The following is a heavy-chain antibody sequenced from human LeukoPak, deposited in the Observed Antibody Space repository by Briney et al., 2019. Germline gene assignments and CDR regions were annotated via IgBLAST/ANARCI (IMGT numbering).Heavy chain of an antibody. CDR1: GGSVGSDNSY. D-gene: IGHD3-10*01. V-gene: IGHV4-61*02. CDR3: ARGYYYRT. J-gene: IGHJ4*02. CDR2: IYADGSS. Sequence: SETLSLTCTVSGGSVGSDNSYWNWIRQPAGKGLEWIGRIYADGSSTYNPSLKSRVTILVDTSKNQFSLRLSSMTAADTAVYYCARGYYYRTWGLGTLITVSS.